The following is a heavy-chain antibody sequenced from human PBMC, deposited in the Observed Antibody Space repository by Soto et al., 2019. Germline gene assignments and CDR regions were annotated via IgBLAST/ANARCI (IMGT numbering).Heavy chain of an antibody. D-gene: IGHD3-10*01. J-gene: IGHJ4*02. V-gene: IGHV3-74*03. CDR3: ARGNYGPDY. Sequence: EVQLVESGGGLVQPGGSLRLSCAASGFTFRTSWMYWVRQPPGKGLVWVSRINDDGSTTTYADSVKGRFTISRDNAKNTLFMQRDSLRAEDMGVYYCARGNYGPDYWGQGTLVTVSS. CDR2: INDDGSTT. CDR1: GFTFRTSW.